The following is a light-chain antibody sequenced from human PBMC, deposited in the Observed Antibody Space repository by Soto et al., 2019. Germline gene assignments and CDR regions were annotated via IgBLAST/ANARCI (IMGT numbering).Light chain of an antibody. Sequence: DIQMTQSPSSLSASVGDRVTITCPASQDISNYLNWYQQKPGKAPKLLIYKASTLKSGVPSRFSGSGSGTEFTLTISSLQPEDFATYYCQQSYSTPITFGQGTRLEIK. J-gene: IGKJ5*01. CDR2: KAS. CDR3: QQSYSTPIT. CDR1: QDISNY. V-gene: IGKV1-39*01.